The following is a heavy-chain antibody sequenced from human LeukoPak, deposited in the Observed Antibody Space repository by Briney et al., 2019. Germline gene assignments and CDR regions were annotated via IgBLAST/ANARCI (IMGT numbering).Heavy chain of an antibody. D-gene: IGHD4-23*01. Sequence: ASVKVSCKASGGTFSSYAISWVRQAPGQGLEWMGGIIPIFGTANYAQKFQGRVTVTRDMSTSTVYMELSSLRSDDTAVYFCAREKYGGNSHYFDYWGQGTLVTVSS. J-gene: IGHJ4*02. CDR1: GGTFSSYA. CDR3: AREKYGGNSHYFDY. V-gene: IGHV1-69*05. CDR2: IIPIFGTA.